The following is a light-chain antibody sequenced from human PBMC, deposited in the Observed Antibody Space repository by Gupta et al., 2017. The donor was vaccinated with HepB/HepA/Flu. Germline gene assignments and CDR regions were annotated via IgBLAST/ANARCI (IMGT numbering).Light chain of an antibody. V-gene: IGLV2-8*01. Sequence: SXXPXXPXPSGPPXXXVTLSCXXTSSDVGGYNYVSWYQQHPGKAPKLMIYEVSKRPSGVPDRFSGSKSGNTASLIVSGLQAEDEADYYCSSHAGSNNLVFGGGTKLTVL. J-gene: IGLJ2*01. CDR1: SSDVGGYNY. CDR3: SSHAGSNNLV. CDR2: EVS.